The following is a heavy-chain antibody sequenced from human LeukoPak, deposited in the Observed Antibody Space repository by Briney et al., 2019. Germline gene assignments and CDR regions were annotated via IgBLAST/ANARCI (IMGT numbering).Heavy chain of an antibody. J-gene: IGHJ5*02. D-gene: IGHD1-7*01. Sequence: SQTLSLTCTVSGGSISSSSYYWGWIRQPPGKGLEWIGSIYYSGSTYYNPSLKSRVTISVDTSKNQFSLKLSSVTAADTAVYYCAAGANGITGTTADNWFDPWGQGTLVTVSS. CDR2: IYYSGST. CDR1: GGSISSSSYY. V-gene: IGHV4-39*07. CDR3: AAGANGITGTTADNWFDP.